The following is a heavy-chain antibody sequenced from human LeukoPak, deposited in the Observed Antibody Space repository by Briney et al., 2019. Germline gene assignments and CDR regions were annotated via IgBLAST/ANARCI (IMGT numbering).Heavy chain of an antibody. CDR3: ARVWTRWLPPLHY. Sequence: GGSLRLSCAASGFTFSSYWMHWVRQAPGKGLVWVSRINSDGSSTSYADSVKGRFTISRDNAKNTLYLQINSLRAEDTAVYYCARVWTRWLPPLHYWGQGTLVTVSS. CDR2: INSDGSST. V-gene: IGHV3-74*01. CDR1: GFTFSSYW. D-gene: IGHD5-24*01. J-gene: IGHJ4*02.